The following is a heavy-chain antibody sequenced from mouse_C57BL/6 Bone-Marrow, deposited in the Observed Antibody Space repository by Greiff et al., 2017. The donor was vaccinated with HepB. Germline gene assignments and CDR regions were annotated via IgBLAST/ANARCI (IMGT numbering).Heavy chain of an antibody. J-gene: IGHJ4*01. V-gene: IGHV1-82*01. CDR1: GYAFSSSW. CDR2: IYPGDGDT. D-gene: IGHD2-4*01. CDR3: AREDYDDAMDY. Sequence: VQRVESGPELVKPGASVKISCKASGYAFSSSWMNWVKQRPGKGLEWIGRIYPGDGDTNYNGKFKGKATLTADKSSSTAYMQLSSLTSEDSAVYCCAREDYDDAMDYWGQGTSVTVSS.